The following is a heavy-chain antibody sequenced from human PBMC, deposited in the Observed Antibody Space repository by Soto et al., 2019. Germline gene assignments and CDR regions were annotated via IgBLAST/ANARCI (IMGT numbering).Heavy chain of an antibody. CDR2: ISTSGDTT. V-gene: IGHV3-23*01. CDR3: RGVYDSCGVYLHH. J-gene: IGHJ1*01. D-gene: IGHD3-22*01. Sequence: PGGSLRLSCAASGFTFTSYTLSWVRQAPGKGLEWGSSISTSGDTTSYADSVKGQFTISTDTSKNTLFLQMDSLIDYDTAVYYCRGVYDSCGVYLHHWGQGTLVTVSS. CDR1: GFTFTSYT.